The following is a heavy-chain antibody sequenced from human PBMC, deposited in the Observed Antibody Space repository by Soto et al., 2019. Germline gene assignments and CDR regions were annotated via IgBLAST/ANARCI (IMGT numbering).Heavy chain of an antibody. J-gene: IGHJ5*02. Sequence: SETLSLTCTVSGGSISSYYWSWIRQPPGKGLEWIGYIYYSGSTNYNPSLKSRVTISVDTSKNQFSLKLSSVTAADTAVYYCAREQYDILTGSPEGFDPWGQGTLVTVSS. CDR2: IYYSGST. CDR3: AREQYDILTGSPEGFDP. V-gene: IGHV4-59*01. D-gene: IGHD3-9*01. CDR1: GGSISSYY.